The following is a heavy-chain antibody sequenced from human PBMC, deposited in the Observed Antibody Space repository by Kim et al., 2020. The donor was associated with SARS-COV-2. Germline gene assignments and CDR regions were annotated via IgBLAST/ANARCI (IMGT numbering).Heavy chain of an antibody. Sequence: ASVKVSCKASGYTFTSYAMNWVRQAPGQGLEWMGWINTNTGNPTYAQGFTGRFAFSLDNSVSTAYLQISSLKAEDTAVYYCAREWEPTDFDYWGQGTLVTVSS. CDR1: GYTFTSYA. CDR3: AREWEPTDFDY. V-gene: IGHV7-4-1*02. CDR2: INTNTGNP. J-gene: IGHJ4*02. D-gene: IGHD1-26*01.